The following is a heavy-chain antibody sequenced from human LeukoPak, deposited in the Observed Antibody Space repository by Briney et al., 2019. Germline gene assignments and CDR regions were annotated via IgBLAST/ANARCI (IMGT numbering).Heavy chain of an antibody. CDR2: IIPIFGTA. CDR1: GGTFSSYA. J-gene: IGHJ1*01. Sequence: ASVKASCKASGGTFSSYAISWVRQAPGQGLEWMGGIIPIFGTANYAQKFQGRVTITTDESTSTAYMELSSLRSEDTAVYYCARDRVGYCSSTSCYTFQHWGQGTLVTVSS. D-gene: IGHD2-2*02. V-gene: IGHV1-69*05. CDR3: ARDRVGYCSSTSCYTFQH.